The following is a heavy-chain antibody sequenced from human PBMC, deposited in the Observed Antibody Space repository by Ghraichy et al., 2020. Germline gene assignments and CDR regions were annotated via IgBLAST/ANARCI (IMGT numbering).Heavy chain of an antibody. Sequence: GGSLRLSCTASGFTFSSYSMNWVRQAPGKGLEWVSSISVSSNYIYYADSVKGRFTLSRDNAKNLLFLQLNSLRAEDTAVFYCARVSGAVAGRGGGFDIWGPGTKVIVSS. V-gene: IGHV3-21*01. CDR1: GFTFSSYS. CDR3: ARVSGAVAGRGGGFDI. CDR2: ISVSSNYI. D-gene: IGHD6-19*01. J-gene: IGHJ3*02.